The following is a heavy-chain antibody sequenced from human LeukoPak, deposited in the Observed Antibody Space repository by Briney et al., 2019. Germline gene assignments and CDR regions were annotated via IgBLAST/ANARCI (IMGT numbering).Heavy chain of an antibody. CDR1: GGAFSSYA. J-gene: IGHJ4*02. V-gene: IGHV1-69*04. D-gene: IGHD2-2*01. CDR2: IIPILGIA. CDR3: ARDLVVSCSSTSCSVAPSDF. Sequence: SVKVSCEASGGAFSSYAITWVRQAPGQGLEWMGRIIPILGIATYAQNFQGRVTITADKSTSTAYMELSSLRSEDTAVYYCARDLVVSCSSTSCSVAPSDFWGQGTLVTVSS.